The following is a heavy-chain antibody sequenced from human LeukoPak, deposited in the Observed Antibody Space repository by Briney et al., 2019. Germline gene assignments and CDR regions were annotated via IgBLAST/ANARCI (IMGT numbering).Heavy chain of an antibody. V-gene: IGHV3-33*01. J-gene: IGHJ4*02. CDR3: ARSRSDSSGYYYGEDFDY. CDR1: GFTFSSYG. CDR2: IWYDGSNK. Sequence: PGGSLRLSCAASGFTFSSYGMHWVRQAPGKGLEWVAVIWYDGSNKYYADSVKGRFTISRDNSKDTLYLQMNSLRAEDTAVYYCARSRSDSSGYYYGEDFDYWGQGTLVTISS. D-gene: IGHD3-22*01.